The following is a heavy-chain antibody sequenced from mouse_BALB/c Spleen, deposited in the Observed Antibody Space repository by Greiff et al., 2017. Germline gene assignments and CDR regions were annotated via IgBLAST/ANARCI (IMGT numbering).Heavy chain of an antibody. J-gene: IGHJ2*01. CDR2: IRNKANGYTT. Sequence: EVKLVESGGGLVQPGGSLRLSCATSGFTFTDYYMSWVRQPPGKALEWLGFIRNKANGYTTEYSASVKGRFTISRDNSQSILYLQMNTLRAEDSATYYCARDLEGGGYWGQGTTLTVSS. CDR3: ARDLEGGGY. CDR1: GFTFTDYY. V-gene: IGHV7-3*02.